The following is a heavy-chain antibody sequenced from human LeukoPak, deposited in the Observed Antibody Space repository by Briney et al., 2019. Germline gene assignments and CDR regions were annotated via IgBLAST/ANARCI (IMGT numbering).Heavy chain of an antibody. V-gene: IGHV3-7*05. CDR3: ARDKSYGDSEDY. Sequence: GGSLRLSCAASGFTFNLYWMSWVRQAPGKGLEWVANINQAGSEKYCVDSVKGRFTISRDNAKNSLYLQLNSLRVEDTAVYYCARDKSYGDSEDYWGQGTLVTVSS. D-gene: IGHD4-17*01. CDR1: GFTFNLYW. CDR2: INQAGSEK. J-gene: IGHJ4*02.